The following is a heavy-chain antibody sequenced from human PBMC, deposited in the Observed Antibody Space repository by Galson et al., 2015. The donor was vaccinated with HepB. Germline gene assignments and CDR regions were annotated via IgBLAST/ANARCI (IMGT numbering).Heavy chain of an antibody. D-gene: IGHD1-26*01. Sequence: ETLSLTCTVSGGPISRSSYYWGWIRQPPGKGLEWIGSIYYSGSTYYNPSLKSRVTISVDTSKNQFSLKLSSVTAADTAVYYCARQVPGGPVAGPLGATTSYFDYWGQGTLVTVSS. J-gene: IGHJ4*02. V-gene: IGHV4-39*01. CDR2: IYYSGST. CDR3: ARQVPGGPVAGPLGATTSYFDY. CDR1: GGPISRSSYY.